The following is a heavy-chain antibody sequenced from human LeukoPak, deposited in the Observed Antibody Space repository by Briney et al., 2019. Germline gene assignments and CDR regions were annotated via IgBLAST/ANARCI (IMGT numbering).Heavy chain of an antibody. D-gene: IGHD3-10*01. CDR1: GGSISSYY. CDR3: ARRGPYYYGSEGMVSYYFDY. Sequence: PSETLSLTCTVSGGSISSYYWSWIRQPPGKGLEWIGYIYYSVSTNYNPSLKSRVTISVDTSKNQSSLKLSSVTAADTAVYYCARRGPYYYGSEGMVSYYFDYWGQGTLVTVSS. J-gene: IGHJ4*02. CDR2: IYYSVST. V-gene: IGHV4-59*01.